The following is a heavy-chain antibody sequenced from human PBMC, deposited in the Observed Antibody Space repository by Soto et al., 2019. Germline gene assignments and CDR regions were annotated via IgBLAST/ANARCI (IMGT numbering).Heavy chain of an antibody. J-gene: IGHJ5*02. CDR3: ARDRGNYDSSGYYCWFDP. CDR2: IIPIFGTA. Sequence: QVQLVQSGAEVKKPGSSVKVSCKASGVTFSSYAISWVRQAPGQGLEWMGGIIPIFGTANYAQKFQGRVTITADESTSTAYMELSSLRSEDTAVYYCARDRGNYDSSGYYCWFDPWGQRTLVTVSS. V-gene: IGHV1-69*01. CDR1: GVTFSSYA. D-gene: IGHD3-22*01.